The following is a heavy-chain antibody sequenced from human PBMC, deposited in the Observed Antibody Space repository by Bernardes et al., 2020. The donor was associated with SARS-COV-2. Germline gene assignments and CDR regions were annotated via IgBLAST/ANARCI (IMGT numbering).Heavy chain of an antibody. CDR3: ARGFDY. CDR2: IHRSGQT. Sequence: SETLSLTCAVSGYSISSGYYWGWIRQPPGRTLEWIGSIHRSGQTYYNPSLKSRVTISVDMSKNQFSLKLSSVTAADTAVYYCARGFDYWGQGILVTVSS. J-gene: IGHJ4*02. V-gene: IGHV4-38-2*01. CDR1: GYSISSGYY.